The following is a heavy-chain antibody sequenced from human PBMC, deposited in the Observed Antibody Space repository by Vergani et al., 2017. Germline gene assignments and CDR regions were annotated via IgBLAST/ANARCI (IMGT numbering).Heavy chain of an antibody. CDR2: VDPEDGET. CDR3: ATPQTVTTGGMEV. V-gene: IGHV1-69-2*01. CDR1: GYTFTDHY. J-gene: IGHJ6*02. Sequence: EVQLVQSGAEVKKPGATMKISCKVSGYTFTDHYMHWVKQAPGKGLEWIGLVDPEDGETIYAEKFKGRVTIAADTSTETAHLELSSLRSEDTAVYYCATPQTVTTGGMEVWGQGTTVIVSS. D-gene: IGHD4-17*01.